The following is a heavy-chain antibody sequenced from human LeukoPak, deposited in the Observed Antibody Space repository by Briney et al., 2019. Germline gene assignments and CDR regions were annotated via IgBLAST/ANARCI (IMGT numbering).Heavy chain of an antibody. CDR3: ARSGSGSYAFDI. D-gene: IGHD3-10*01. CDR1: RFTFSSYA. Sequence: GGSLRLSCAASRFTFSSYAMHWVRQAPGKGLEWMAVIWYDGSNKYYADSVKGRFTISRDNSKNTLYLQMNSLRAEDTAVYYCARSGSGSYAFDIWGQGTMVTISS. CDR2: IWYDGSNK. V-gene: IGHV3-33*01. J-gene: IGHJ3*02.